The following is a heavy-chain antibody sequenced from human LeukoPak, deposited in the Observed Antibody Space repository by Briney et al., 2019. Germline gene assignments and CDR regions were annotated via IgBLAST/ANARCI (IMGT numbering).Heavy chain of an antibody. CDR1: GGSISSYY. V-gene: IGHV4-4*07. D-gene: IGHD3-22*01. CDR3: ARGGPYYYDSSGFDY. J-gene: IGHJ4*02. CDR2: IYISGST. Sequence: PSETLSLSCTVSGGSISSYYWSWIRQPAGKGLEWIGRIYISGSTNYNPSLKSRVTISVDTSKNQFSLKLSSVTAADTAVYYCARGGPYYYDSSGFDYWGQGTPVTVSS.